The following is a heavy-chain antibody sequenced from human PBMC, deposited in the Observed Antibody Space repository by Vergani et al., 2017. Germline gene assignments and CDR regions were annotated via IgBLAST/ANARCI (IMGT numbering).Heavy chain of an antibody. CDR2: IYYSGST. V-gene: IGHV4-61*05. CDR3: ARDLVDYDMLTGYYPHWFDP. CDR1: GGSISSSSYY. Sequence: QLQLQESGPGLVKPSETLSLTCTVSGGSISSSSYYWGWIRQPPGKGLEWIGYIYYSGSTNYNPSLKSRVTISVDTSKNQFSLKLSSVTAADTAVYYCARDLVDYDMLTGYYPHWFDPWGQGTLVTVSS. J-gene: IGHJ5*02. D-gene: IGHD3-9*01.